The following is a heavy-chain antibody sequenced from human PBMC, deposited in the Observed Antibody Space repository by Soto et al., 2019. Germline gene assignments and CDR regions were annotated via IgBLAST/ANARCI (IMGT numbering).Heavy chain of an antibody. Sequence: EVQLVESGGGLVQPGGSLRLSCAASGFTFSSDSMNWVRQAPGKGLEWVSYISSGSGTIYYADSVKGRFTISRDNAKNSLYLQMNSLRAEDTAVYYCARDHPPRISMFRGIIHAFDIWGQGTMVTVSS. CDR2: ISSGSGTI. V-gene: IGHV3-48*01. CDR3: ARDHPPRISMFRGIIHAFDI. CDR1: GFTFSSDS. D-gene: IGHD3-10*01. J-gene: IGHJ3*02.